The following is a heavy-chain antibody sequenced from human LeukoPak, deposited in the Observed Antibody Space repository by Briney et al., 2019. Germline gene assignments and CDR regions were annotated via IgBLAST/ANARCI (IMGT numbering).Heavy chain of an antibody. CDR2: IRHDGANK. CDR1: GFTFITYG. V-gene: IGHV3-30*02. D-gene: IGHD3-10*01. J-gene: IGHJ4*02. CDR3: AKDYGYYGSGSLLDY. Sequence: GGSLRLSCAASGFTFITYGMHWVRQVPGKGLEWVAFIRHDGANKYYTDPVKGRFTISRDNSKNTVYPQMSSLRAEDTAVYYCAKDYGYYGSGSLLDYWCQGTRVTVSS.